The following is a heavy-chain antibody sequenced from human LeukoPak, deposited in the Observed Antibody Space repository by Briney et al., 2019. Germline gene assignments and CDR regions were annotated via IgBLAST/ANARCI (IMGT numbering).Heavy chain of an antibody. Sequence: ASVKVSCKASGYTFISYGIGWVRQAPGQGLEWMGWISSYNGNTHYAQKFQGRVTMTTDTSTSTAHMELRSLRSADTAVCYCARDVYDFCSGGDAFDIWGQGTMVTVSS. CDR2: ISSYNGNT. CDR3: ARDVYDFCSGGDAFDI. CDR1: GYTFISYG. D-gene: IGHD3-3*01. V-gene: IGHV1-18*01. J-gene: IGHJ3*02.